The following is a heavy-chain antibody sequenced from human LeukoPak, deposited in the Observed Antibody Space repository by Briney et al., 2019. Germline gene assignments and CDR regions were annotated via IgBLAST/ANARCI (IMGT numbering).Heavy chain of an antibody. Sequence: PGGSLRLSCAASGFTFSSYSMNWVRQAPGKGLEWVSYISSSSSTIYYADSVKGRFTISRDNAKNSLYLQMNSLRAEDTAVYYCARAGRYDSSGYYYFDYWGQGTLVTVSS. CDR2: ISSSSSTI. V-gene: IGHV3-48*04. D-gene: IGHD3-22*01. J-gene: IGHJ4*02. CDR1: GFTFSSYS. CDR3: ARAGRYDSSGYYYFDY.